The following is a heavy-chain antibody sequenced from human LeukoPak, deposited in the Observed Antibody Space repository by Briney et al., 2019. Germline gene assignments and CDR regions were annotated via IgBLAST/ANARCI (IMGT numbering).Heavy chain of an antibody. D-gene: IGHD3-22*01. CDR1: GFTSSSYG. J-gene: IGHJ4*02. V-gene: IGHV3-30*18. CDR2: ISYDGSNK. Sequence: PGRSLRLSCAASGFTSSSYGMHLVRQAPGKGLEWVAVISYDGSNKYYADSVKGRFTISRDNSKNTLYLQMNSLRAEDTAVYYCAKFGDSSGSDYWGQGTLVTVSS. CDR3: AKFGDSSGSDY.